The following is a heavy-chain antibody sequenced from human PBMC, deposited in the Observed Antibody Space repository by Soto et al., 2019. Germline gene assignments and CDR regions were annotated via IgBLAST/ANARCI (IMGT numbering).Heavy chain of an antibody. V-gene: IGHV1-18*01. CDR2: ISPNNGNP. D-gene: IGHD3-22*01. CDR1: GYIFTSYG. J-gene: IGHJ3*02. Sequence: QVQLVQSGAEVKKPGASVKVLCKASGYIFTSYGIIWVRQDPGQGLEWMGLISPNNGNPKYAQNLQGRVTITIDTSRSRVHIELRSLRSDVTAVYYCAREASGYPVHAFESWVQGTIVSFSS. CDR3: AREASGYPVHAFES.